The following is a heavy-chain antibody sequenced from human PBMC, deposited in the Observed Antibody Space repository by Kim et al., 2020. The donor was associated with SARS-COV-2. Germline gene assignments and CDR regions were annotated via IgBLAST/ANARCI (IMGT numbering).Heavy chain of an antibody. CDR2: IVVGSGNT. J-gene: IGHJ6*02. V-gene: IGHV1-58*01. D-gene: IGHD2-15*01. CDR3: AASPMASGYYYYGMDV. Sequence: SVKVSCKASGFTFTSSAVQWVRQARGQRLEGIGWIVVGSGNTNYAQKFKERVTITRDMSTSTAYMELSSLRSEDTAVYYCAASPMASGYYYYGMDVWGQGTTVTVSS. CDR1: GFTFTSSA.